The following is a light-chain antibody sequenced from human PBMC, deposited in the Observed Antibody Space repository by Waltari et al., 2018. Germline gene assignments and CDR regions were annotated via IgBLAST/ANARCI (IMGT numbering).Light chain of an antibody. CDR2: GAS. Sequence: EIVMTQSPATLSVSPGERATLSCRARQSVSSNLAWYQQKTGQAPRLLIYGASTRATVIPASGIGSGSGTEFTLTISSMQSEDFAVYYCQQYNNWPPDTFGQGTKLEIK. CDR3: QQYNNWPPDT. J-gene: IGKJ2*01. V-gene: IGKV3-15*01. CDR1: QSVSSN.